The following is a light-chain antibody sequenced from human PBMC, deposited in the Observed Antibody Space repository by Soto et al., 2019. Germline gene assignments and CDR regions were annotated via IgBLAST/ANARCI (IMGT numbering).Light chain of an antibody. Sequence: EIVMTQSPATLSVSPGERATLSCRASQSVSINLAWYQQKPGQAPRLLIYGASTRATGIPARFSGSGSGTEFTLTISSLQSEDFAVYYCQQYNNWPLNFGGG. CDR2: GAS. CDR1: QSVSIN. J-gene: IGKJ4*01. V-gene: IGKV3-15*01. CDR3: QQYNNWPLN.